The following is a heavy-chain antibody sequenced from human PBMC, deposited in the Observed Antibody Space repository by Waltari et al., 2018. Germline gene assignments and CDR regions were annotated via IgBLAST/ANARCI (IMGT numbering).Heavy chain of an antibody. CDR1: GGTFSSYA. CDR2: IIPNFGKA. J-gene: IGHJ4*02. Sequence: QVQLVQSGAEVKKPGSSVKVSCKASGGTFSSYAISWVRQAPGQGLEWMGRIIPNFGKANYAQKVQGRVTITADKSTSTAYMELSSLRSEDTAVYYCARGYYDSSGYYCFDYWGQGTLVTVSS. CDR3: ARGYYDSSGYYCFDY. D-gene: IGHD3-22*01. V-gene: IGHV1-69*02.